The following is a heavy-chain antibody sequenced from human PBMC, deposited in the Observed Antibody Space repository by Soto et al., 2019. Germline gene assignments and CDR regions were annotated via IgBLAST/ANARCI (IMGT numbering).Heavy chain of an antibody. CDR2: IIPTYVTQ. Sequence: SVKVSCKASGGTFSSYAISWVLQAPGQGLEWMGGIIPTYVTQKYAQKFQGRVKVTADEFRSTAYMELSSLRSEDTAVYYCVGGVTATTAGVYWGQGTQVTLSS. J-gene: IGHJ4*02. CDR3: VGGVTATTAGVY. D-gene: IGHD1-7*01. V-gene: IGHV1-69*13. CDR1: GGTFSSYA.